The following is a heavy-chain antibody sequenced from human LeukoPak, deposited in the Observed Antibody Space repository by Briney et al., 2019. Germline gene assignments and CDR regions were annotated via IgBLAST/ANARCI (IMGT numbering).Heavy chain of an antibody. CDR2: ISGSGGST. D-gene: IGHD3-3*01. CDR1: GFTFSSYA. J-gene: IGHJ4*02. CDR3: ANGVTYYDFWSGTYFDY. Sequence: GGSLRLSCAASGFTFSSYAMSWVRQAPGKGLEWVSAISGSGGSTYYADSVKGRFTISRDNSKNTLYLQMNSLRAEDTAVYYCANGVTYYDFWSGTYFDYWGRGTLVTISS. V-gene: IGHV3-23*01.